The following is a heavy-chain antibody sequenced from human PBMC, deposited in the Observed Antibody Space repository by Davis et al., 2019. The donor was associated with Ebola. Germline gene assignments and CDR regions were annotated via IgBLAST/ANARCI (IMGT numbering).Heavy chain of an antibody. CDR2: IYSGGST. J-gene: IGHJ6*02. V-gene: IGHV3-66*01. CDR3: ARERGFYGMDV. D-gene: IGHD3-16*01. CDR1: GFTFSSYS. Sequence: GGSLRLSCAASGFTFSSYSMSWVRQAPGKGLEWVSVIYSGGSTYYADSVKGRFTISRDNSKNTLYLQMNSLRAEDTAVYYCARERGFYGMDVWGQGTTVTVSS.